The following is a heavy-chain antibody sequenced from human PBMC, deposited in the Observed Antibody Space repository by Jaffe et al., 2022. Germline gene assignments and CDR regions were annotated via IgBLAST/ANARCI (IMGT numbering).Heavy chain of an antibody. Sequence: EVQLVESGGGLVQPGRSLRLSCAASGFTFDDYAMHWVRQAPGKGLEWVSGISWNSGSIGYADSVKGRFTISRDNAKNSLYLQMNSLRAEDTALYYCAKDMEPTVTPLRGRAFDIWGQGTMVTVSS. D-gene: IGHD4-17*01. CDR1: GFTFDDYA. CDR3: AKDMEPTVTPLRGRAFDI. J-gene: IGHJ3*02. CDR2: ISWNSGSI. V-gene: IGHV3-9*01.